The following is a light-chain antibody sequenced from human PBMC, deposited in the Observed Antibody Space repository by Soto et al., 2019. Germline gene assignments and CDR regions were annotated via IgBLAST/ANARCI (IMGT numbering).Light chain of an antibody. J-gene: IGKJ1*01. V-gene: IGKV3-15*01. CDR1: QSINSN. CDR3: QQSYSTPPWT. CDR2: GAS. Sequence: EVLMTQSPATLSVSPGDRATLSCRASQSINSNLAWYQQQPGQAPRLLISGASTRATGIPARFSGSGSGTEFTLTISSLQPEDFATYFCQQSYSTPPWTFGQGTKVDIK.